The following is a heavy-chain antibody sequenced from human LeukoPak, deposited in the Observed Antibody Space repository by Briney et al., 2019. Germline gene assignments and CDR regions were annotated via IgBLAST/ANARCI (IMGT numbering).Heavy chain of an antibody. Sequence: SVKVSCKASGGTFSSYAISWVRQAPGQGLEWMGGIIPIFGTANYAQKFQGRVTITADKSTSTAYMELSSLRSEDTAVYYCARDPLNYYDSSGYLSTQNYFDYWGQGTLVTVSS. D-gene: IGHD3-22*01. V-gene: IGHV1-69*06. CDR1: GGTFSSYA. J-gene: IGHJ4*02. CDR2: IIPIFGTA. CDR3: ARDPLNYYDSSGYLSTQNYFDY.